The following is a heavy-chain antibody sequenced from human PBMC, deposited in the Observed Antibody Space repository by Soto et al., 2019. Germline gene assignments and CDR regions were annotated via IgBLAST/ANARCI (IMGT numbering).Heavy chain of an antibody. CDR3: ARDKDWAFDY. Sequence: PGGSLRLSCVASGFTFSSYIIVWVRQAPGKGLEWVSYIFATSTTIYYADSVKGRFTVSRDNAQNSLFLLMNSLRAEDTAVYYCARDKDWAFDYWGQGTLVTVSS. CDR2: IFATSTTI. D-gene: IGHD3-9*01. J-gene: IGHJ4*02. V-gene: IGHV3-48*04. CDR1: GFTFSSYI.